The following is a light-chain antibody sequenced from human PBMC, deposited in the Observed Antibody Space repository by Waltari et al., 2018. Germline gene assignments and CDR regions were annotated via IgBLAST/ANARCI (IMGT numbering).Light chain of an antibody. CDR1: QNIFIY. Sequence: DIQMTQSPSSLSASVGDRVTITCRASQNIFIYLNWYQQKQHKAPKLLIYAASSLQSGVPSRFSGSGSGTDFTLTISSLQPEDFATYYCQQSYDTSITFGQGTRLEIK. J-gene: IGKJ5*01. V-gene: IGKV1-39*01. CDR3: QQSYDTSIT. CDR2: AAS.